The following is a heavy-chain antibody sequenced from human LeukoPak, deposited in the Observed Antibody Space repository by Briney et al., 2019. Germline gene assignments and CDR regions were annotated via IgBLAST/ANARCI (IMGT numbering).Heavy chain of an antibody. CDR1: GFNVSNNY. Sequence: GGSLRLSCAASGFNVSNNYMSWVRQAPGKGLEWVSTINGGGVNTHYADPVGGRFTISRDNSKNTLFLQMNSLRDEDTAVYYCAKDLYSNYGPADYWGQGNLVTVSS. J-gene: IGHJ4*02. V-gene: IGHV3-23*01. CDR3: AKDLYSNYGPADY. D-gene: IGHD4-11*01. CDR2: INGGGVNT.